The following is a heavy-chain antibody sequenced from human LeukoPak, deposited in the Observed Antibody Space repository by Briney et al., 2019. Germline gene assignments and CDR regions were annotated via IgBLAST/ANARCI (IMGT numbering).Heavy chain of an antibody. CDR2: ISSDGSST. CDR1: GFTFSSYW. CDR3: ARDLVVTSGY. J-gene: IGHJ4*02. Sequence: GGSLRLSCAASGFTFSSYWMHWVRQAPGKGLVWVARISSDGSSTTYADSVKGRFTISRDNAKNTLYLQMNSLRVEDTAVYYCARDLVVTSGYWGQGTLVTVSS. D-gene: IGHD2-2*01. V-gene: IGHV3-74*03.